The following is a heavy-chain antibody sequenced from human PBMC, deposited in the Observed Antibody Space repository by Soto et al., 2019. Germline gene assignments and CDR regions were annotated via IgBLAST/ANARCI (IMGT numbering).Heavy chain of an antibody. V-gene: IGHV4-34*01. CDR1: GGSFSGYY. J-gene: IGHJ4*02. D-gene: IGHD6-13*01. CDR2: INHSGST. CDR3: ASPAAGIRVFVY. Sequence: PSETLSLTCAVYGGSFSGYYWSWIRQPPGKGLEWIGEINHSGSTNYNPSLKSRVTISVDTSKNQFSLKLSSVTAADTAVYYCASPAAGIRVFVYWGQGTLVTVSS.